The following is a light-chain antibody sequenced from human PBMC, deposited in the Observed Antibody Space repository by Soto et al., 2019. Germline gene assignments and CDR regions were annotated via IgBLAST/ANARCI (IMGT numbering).Light chain of an antibody. V-gene: IGKV3-20*01. CDR2: GAS. Sequence: EIVLTQSPGTLSLSPGERATLSCRASQSVSSSYLAWYQQKPGQAPRLLIYGASSRATGIPDRFSGSGSGTDFTLTISRLEPEDFAVYYCQQYGSSPTFGQGTRREIK. J-gene: IGKJ5*01. CDR1: QSVSSSY. CDR3: QQYGSSPT.